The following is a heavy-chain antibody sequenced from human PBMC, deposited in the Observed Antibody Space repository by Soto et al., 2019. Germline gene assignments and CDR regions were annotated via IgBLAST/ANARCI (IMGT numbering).Heavy chain of an antibody. Sequence: PSETLSLTCVVSGYSISSGYYWGWIRQPPGTGLEWIGSIYRSGSAYYNPSLKSRVTISVDTSKNQFSLKLSSVTAADTAVYYCARGYTYYYDSSGTRGAIDYWGQGTLVTVSS. CDR1: GYSISSGYY. V-gene: IGHV4-38-2*01. CDR2: IYRSGSA. J-gene: IGHJ4*02. CDR3: ARGYTYYYDSSGTRGAIDY. D-gene: IGHD3-22*01.